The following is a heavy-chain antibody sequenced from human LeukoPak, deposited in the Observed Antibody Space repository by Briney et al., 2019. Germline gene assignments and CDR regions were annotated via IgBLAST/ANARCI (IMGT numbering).Heavy chain of an antibody. CDR2: LGPSTTT. Sequence: AETPSLCCAVSGVSISSSSKCWGWIPPPPGQGLEWVVSLGPSTTTYYNPSLSRLVGIAEDTSKNQFYLKLSSVTAADSAAFFRARHDDCPSNSQPDGFDVWGQGTMVTVSS. D-gene: IGHD2-21*02. J-gene: IGHJ3*01. CDR3: ARHDDCPSNSQPDGFDV. CDR1: GVSISSSSKC. V-gene: IGHV4-39*01.